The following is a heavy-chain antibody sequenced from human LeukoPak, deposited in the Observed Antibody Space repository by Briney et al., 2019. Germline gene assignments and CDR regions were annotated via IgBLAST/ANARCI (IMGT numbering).Heavy chain of an antibody. CDR1: GYTLTELS. CDR3: ATDPSPYGASVREY. Sequence: ASVKVSCKVSGYTLTELSMHWVRQAPGKGLEWMGGFDPEDGETIYAQKFQGRVTMTEDTSTDTAYMELSSLRSEDTAVYSRATDPSPYGASVREYWGQGTLVTVSS. V-gene: IGHV1-24*01. CDR2: FDPEDGET. J-gene: IGHJ4*02. D-gene: IGHD4-17*01.